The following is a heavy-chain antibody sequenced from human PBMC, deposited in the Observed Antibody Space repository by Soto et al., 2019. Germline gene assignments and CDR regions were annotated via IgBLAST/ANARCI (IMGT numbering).Heavy chain of an antibody. CDR3: ARGEGANY. CDR1: GFTFSSYA. J-gene: IGHJ4*02. CDR2: ISYDGSNK. V-gene: IGHV3-30-3*01. Sequence: QVQLVESGGGVVQPGRSLRLSCAASGFTFSSYAMHWVRQAPGKGLEWVAVISYDGSNKYYADSVKGRFTISRDNSKNTLYLQMNSLRAEDTAVYYCARGEGANYWGQGTLVTVSS. D-gene: IGHD1-26*01.